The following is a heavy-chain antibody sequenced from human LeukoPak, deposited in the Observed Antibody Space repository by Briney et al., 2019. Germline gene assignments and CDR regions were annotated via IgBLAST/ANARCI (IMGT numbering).Heavy chain of an antibody. CDR3: ARDDGDYGFNAFDI. D-gene: IGHD4-17*01. CDR1: GGSFSGYY. CDR2: IYYSGST. V-gene: IGHV4-34*01. J-gene: IGHJ3*02. Sequence: SETLSLTCAVYGGSFSGYYWSWIRQPPGKGLEWIGSIYYSGSTYYNPSLKSRVTISVDTSKNQFSLKLSSVTAADTAVYYCARDDGDYGFNAFDIWGQGTMVTVSS.